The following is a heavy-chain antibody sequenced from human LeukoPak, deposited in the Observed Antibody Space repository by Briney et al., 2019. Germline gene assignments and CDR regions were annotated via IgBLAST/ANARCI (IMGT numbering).Heavy chain of an antibody. D-gene: IGHD4-11*01. CDR1: SGSFSGYY. CDR2: INDSGRS. V-gene: IGHV4-34*01. J-gene: IGHJ4*02. Sequence: SETLSLTCAVYSGSFSGYYWSWLRRPPRKGLEWIGEINDSGRSKYIPSLKSRVTVSVETSKNQFSLKLNSVTAADTAVYFCARGGLNSNYFDSWGRGTLVTVSS. CDR3: ARGGLNSNYFDS.